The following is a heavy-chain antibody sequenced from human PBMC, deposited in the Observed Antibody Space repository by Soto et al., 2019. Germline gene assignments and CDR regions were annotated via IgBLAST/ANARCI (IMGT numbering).Heavy chain of an antibody. Sequence: QEQLVQSGGEVKKPGASVRVSCKASGYTFTKYGITWVRQAPGQGLEWMGWIGVYNGQTNYARKLQGRVIMTADTSASTAYMELRSLRSDDTAVYYCSRARYCTSPSCYNHYYYGMDIWGQGTTVSVSS. D-gene: IGHD2-2*02. V-gene: IGHV1-18*04. CDR1: GYTFTKYG. CDR2: IGVYNGQT. CDR3: SRARYCTSPSCYNHYYYGMDI. J-gene: IGHJ6*02.